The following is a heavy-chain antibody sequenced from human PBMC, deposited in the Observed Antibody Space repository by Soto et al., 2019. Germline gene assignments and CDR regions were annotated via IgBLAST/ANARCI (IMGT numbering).Heavy chain of an antibody. J-gene: IGHJ3*02. V-gene: IGHV3-23*01. CDR1: GFTFSSYA. CDR3: AKVGRNCSGGSCYSEAAFDI. CDR2: ISGSGGST. Sequence: EVQLLESGGGLVQPGGSLRLSCVASGFTFSSYAVSWVRQAPGKGLEWVSAISGSGGSTYYADSVKGRFTISRDNSKNTVYLQMNSLRAEDTAVYYCAKVGRNCSGGSCYSEAAFDIWGQGTMVTVSS. D-gene: IGHD2-15*01.